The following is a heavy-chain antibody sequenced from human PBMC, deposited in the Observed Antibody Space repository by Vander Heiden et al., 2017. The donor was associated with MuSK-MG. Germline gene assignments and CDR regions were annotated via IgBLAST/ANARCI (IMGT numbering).Heavy chain of an antibody. CDR1: GYTFTNYG. CDR3: ARAGIAAAGSGSDY. J-gene: IGHJ4*02. V-gene: IGHV1-18*01. Sequence: QVPLVQSGAEVKKPGASVKVSCKASGYTFTNYGISWVREAPGQGLEWMGWISAHNGDTNYAQKLQGRVTMTTDTSTTTAYMELRSLRYDDTAVYYCARAGIAAAGSGSDYWGQGTLVTVST. CDR2: ISAHNGDT. D-gene: IGHD6-25*01.